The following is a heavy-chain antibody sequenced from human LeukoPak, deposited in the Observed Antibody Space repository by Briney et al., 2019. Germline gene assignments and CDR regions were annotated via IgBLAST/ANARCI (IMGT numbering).Heavy chain of an antibody. CDR2: INPNSGGT. CDR1: GYTFTGYY. V-gene: IGHV1-2*02. D-gene: IGHD6-6*01. CDR3: ARDRPLTPHFDY. Sequence: ASVKVSCKASGYTFTGYYMHWVRQAPGQGLEWMGWINPNSGGTNYAQKFQGRVTMTRDTSISTAYMELSRLRSDDTAVYYCARDRPLTPHFDYWGQGTPVTVSS. J-gene: IGHJ4*02.